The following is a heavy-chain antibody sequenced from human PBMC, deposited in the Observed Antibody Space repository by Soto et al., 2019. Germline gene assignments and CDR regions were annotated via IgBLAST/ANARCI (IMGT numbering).Heavy chain of an antibody. CDR3: ARDKDRQQLGGNYYYILDV. CDR1: GGTFSTSA. Sequence: QVQLMQSGAEVKKPGSSVKVSCKASGGTFSTSAISWVRQAPGEGLEWVGGIMPVFATPDYAQKFQGRVPISADNSTTTGYLELTSLTTDDTAMYYCARDKDRQQLGGNYYYILDVWGQGTAITVSS. J-gene: IGHJ6*02. D-gene: IGHD3-3*02. CDR2: IMPVFATP. V-gene: IGHV1-69*14.